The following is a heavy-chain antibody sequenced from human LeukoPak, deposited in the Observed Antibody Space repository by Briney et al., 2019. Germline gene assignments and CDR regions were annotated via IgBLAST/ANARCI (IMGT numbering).Heavy chain of an antibody. V-gene: IGHV4-59*11. Sequence: SETLSLTCAVYGGAFRDHQWSWIRQPPGKGLEWIGYIYYSGSTNYNPSLKSRVTISVDTSKNQFSLKLSSVTAADTAVYYCARGYSYGLHYYYYGMDVWGQGTTVTVSS. D-gene: IGHD5-18*01. CDR2: IYYSGST. CDR3: ARGYSYGLHYYYYGMDV. J-gene: IGHJ6*02. CDR1: GGAFRDHQ.